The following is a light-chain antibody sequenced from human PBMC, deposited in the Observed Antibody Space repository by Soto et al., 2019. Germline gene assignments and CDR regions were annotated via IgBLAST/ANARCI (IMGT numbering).Light chain of an antibody. CDR3: QQYYTYPPT. CDR1: QDISTS. CDR2: AAY. V-gene: IGKV1-8*01. J-gene: IGKJ1*01. Sequence: AIRMTQSPSSFSASTGDRVTITCRASQDISTSLAWYRQSPGKAPKFLIYAAYTLQIGVPSRFSGGGSGTDFTLTINSLQSEDFATYYCQQYYTYPPTFGQGTKVEI.